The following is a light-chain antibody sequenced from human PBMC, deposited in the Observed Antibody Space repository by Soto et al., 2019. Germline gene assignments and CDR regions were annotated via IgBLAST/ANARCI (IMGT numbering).Light chain of an antibody. V-gene: IGLV2-8*01. Sequence: QSALTQPPSASGSPGQSVTISCTGTTSDVGGYNYVSWYQLHPGKVPKLIISEVNKRPSGVPDRFSGSKSGSTASLTVCGLQAEDEADYFCSSYAGSKNFILFGGGTKLTAL. J-gene: IGLJ2*01. CDR2: EVN. CDR3: SSYAGSKNFIL. CDR1: TSDVGGYNY.